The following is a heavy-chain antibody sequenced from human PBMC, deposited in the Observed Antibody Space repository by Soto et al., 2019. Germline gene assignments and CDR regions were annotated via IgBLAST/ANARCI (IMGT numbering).Heavy chain of an antibody. D-gene: IGHD6-6*01. V-gene: IGHV1-46*01. J-gene: IGHJ3*02. CDR3: ARRSISDAFDI. Sequence: GPSVKVPCKASGYTFTSHYMHWVRQATGQGLEWMGIINPSGGSTNYAQKFQGRVTMTRDTSTSTVYMELSSLRSEDTAVYYCARRSISDAFDIWGQGTMVTVSS. CDR1: GYTFTSHY. CDR2: INPSGGST.